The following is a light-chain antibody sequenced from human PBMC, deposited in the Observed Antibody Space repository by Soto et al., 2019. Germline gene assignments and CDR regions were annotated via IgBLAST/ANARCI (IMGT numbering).Light chain of an antibody. J-gene: IGLJ1*01. CDR1: MRDVGAYNL. CDR2: EVR. Sequence: QSVLAQPASVSGSAGQSITISCSGTMRDVGAYNLVSWYQQHPGTAPKLIIYEVRNRPSGISSRFSGSRSGNTASLTISGLQAEDEADYYCSSHTTSSSYVFGTGTKVTVL. V-gene: IGLV2-14*01. CDR3: SSHTTSSSYV.